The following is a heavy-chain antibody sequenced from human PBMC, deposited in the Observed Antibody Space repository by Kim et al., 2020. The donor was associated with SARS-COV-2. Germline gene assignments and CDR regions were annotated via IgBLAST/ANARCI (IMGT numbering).Heavy chain of an antibody. CDR1: GYTFRNYW. Sequence: GGSLRLSCVASGYTFRNYWMSWVRQAPGKGLEWVAMKSGDGSEEDYVDSVKGRFTMSRDTARNSLSLQMNSLRTEDTAIYYCAGLDSAQAAGGIWGQGTQVTVSS. CDR2: KSGDGSEE. V-gene: IGHV3-7*01. CDR3: AGLDSAQAAGGI. J-gene: IGHJ4*02. D-gene: IGHD2-15*01.